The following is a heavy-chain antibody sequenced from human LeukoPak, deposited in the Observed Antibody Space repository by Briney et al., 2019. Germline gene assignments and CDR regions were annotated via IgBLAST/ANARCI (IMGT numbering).Heavy chain of an antibody. J-gene: IGHJ5*02. V-gene: IGHV3-74*01. Sequence: GGSLRLSCVASKFTFSTYWMHWVRQAPGKGLVWVSRINAGGTSTTYADSVKGRFTISRDSAKKTLYLQMNSLRAEDTAVYYCARSPYNYDFWSGLNWFDPWGQGTLVTVSS. CDR1: KFTFSTYW. CDR2: INAGGTST. D-gene: IGHD3-3*01. CDR3: ARSPYNYDFWSGLNWFDP.